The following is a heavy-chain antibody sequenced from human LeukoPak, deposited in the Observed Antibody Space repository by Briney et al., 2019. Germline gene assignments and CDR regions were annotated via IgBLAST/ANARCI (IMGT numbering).Heavy chain of an antibody. V-gene: IGHV4-59*01. Sequence: TSETLSLTCTVSGGSTSSYYWSWIRQPPGKGLEWIGYIYYSGSTNYNPSLKSRVTISVDTSKNQFSLKLSSVTAADTAVYYCARGSRYVWGSYRYAYYFDYWGQGTLVTVSS. CDR1: GGSTSSYY. J-gene: IGHJ4*02. D-gene: IGHD3-16*02. CDR3: ARGSRYVWGSYRYAYYFDY. CDR2: IYYSGST.